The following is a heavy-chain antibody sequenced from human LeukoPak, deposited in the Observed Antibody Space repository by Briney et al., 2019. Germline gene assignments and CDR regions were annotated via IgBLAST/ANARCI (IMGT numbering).Heavy chain of an antibody. D-gene: IGHD2/OR15-2a*01. CDR1: GFTFSSYS. J-gene: IGHJ2*01. Sequence: KTGGSLRLSCAASGFTFSSYSMNWVRQAPGKGLEWVSSISSSSSYIYYADSVKGRFTISRDNAKNSLYLQMNSLRAEDTAVYYCARHDSINWYFDLWGRGTLVTVSS. CDR2: ISSSSSYI. CDR3: ARHDSINWYFDL. V-gene: IGHV3-21*01.